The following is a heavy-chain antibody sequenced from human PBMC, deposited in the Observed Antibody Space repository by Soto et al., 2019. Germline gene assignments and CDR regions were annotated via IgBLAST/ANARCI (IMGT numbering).Heavy chain of an antibody. J-gene: IGHJ6*02. CDR2: IYYSGAK. Sequence: SETLSLTCTISGGSIRDEYHYWSWVRQSPGKGLEWIGHIYYSGAKYLSEALEGRVTMSLDTSKNQFSMHLRSVTAADTATYFCARDSPVGQFSYKGDDGMDVWGQGTTVTVSS. CDR3: ARDSPVGQFSYKGDDGMDV. V-gene: IGHV4-30-4*01. D-gene: IGHD1-20*01. CDR1: GGSIRDEYHY.